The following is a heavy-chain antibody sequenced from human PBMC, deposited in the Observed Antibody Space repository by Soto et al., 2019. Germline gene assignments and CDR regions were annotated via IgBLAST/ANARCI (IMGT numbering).Heavy chain of an antibody. V-gene: IGHV3-23*01. CDR1: GFTFSSYA. Sequence: PSGSLRISCEASGFTFSSYAMIWVLPTPGKGLEWVSAISGSGGITYYADAVKGRFTISRDNSKNTLYLQMNSLRGEDTAVYYCAKDHPQQGGAVSSRWYYFEYWGQGTLVTVSS. CDR2: ISGSGGIT. CDR3: AKDHPQQGGAVSSRWYYFEY. D-gene: IGHD6-13*01. J-gene: IGHJ4*02.